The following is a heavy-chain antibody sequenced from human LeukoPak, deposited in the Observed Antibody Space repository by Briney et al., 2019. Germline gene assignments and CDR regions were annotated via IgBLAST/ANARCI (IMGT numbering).Heavy chain of an antibody. Sequence: GGSLRLSCAASGFTFSNYAMSWVRQAPGKGLEWVSAITGGVGSTHYADSVKGWFTISRDNSKNTLYLQMNSLRAEDTAIYYCAKDIGVLDYWGQGTLVTVSS. V-gene: IGHV3-23*01. CDR3: AKDIGVLDY. D-gene: IGHD3-10*01. CDR1: GFTFSNYA. CDR2: ITGGVGST. J-gene: IGHJ4*02.